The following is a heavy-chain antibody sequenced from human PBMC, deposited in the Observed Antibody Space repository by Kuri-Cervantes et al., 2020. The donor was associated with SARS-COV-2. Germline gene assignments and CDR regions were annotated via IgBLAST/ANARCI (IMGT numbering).Heavy chain of an antibody. V-gene: IGHV1-69*13. CDR1: GGTFSSYA. Sequence: SVKVSCKASGGTFSSYAISWVRQAPGQGLEWMGRIIPIFGTANYARKFQGRVTITADESTSTAYMELSSLRSEDTAVYYCARVYMGYYDSSGYYYYYYYMDVWGKGTTVTVSS. CDR3: ARVYMGYYDSSGYYYYYYYMDV. J-gene: IGHJ6*03. D-gene: IGHD3-22*01. CDR2: IIPIFGTA.